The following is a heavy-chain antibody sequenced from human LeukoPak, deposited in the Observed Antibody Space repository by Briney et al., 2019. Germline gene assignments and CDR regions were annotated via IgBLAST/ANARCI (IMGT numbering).Heavy chain of an antibody. CDR1: GGSISSGSFF. D-gene: IGHD6-13*01. CDR3: ARGVTAAGPYWYFDL. Sequence: SETLSLTCTVSGGSISSGSFFWSWIRQPVGKGLEYIGRIYTSGSTSYKPSLKSRVTISEDTSKNQFSLNLSSVTAADTAVYYCARGVTAAGPYWYFDLWGRGTLVTVSS. V-gene: IGHV4-61*02. CDR2: IYTSGST. J-gene: IGHJ2*01.